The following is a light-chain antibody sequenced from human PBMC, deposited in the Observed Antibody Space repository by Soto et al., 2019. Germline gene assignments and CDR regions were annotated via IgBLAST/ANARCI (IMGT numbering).Light chain of an antibody. Sequence: DIQMTQSPSTLSASVGYRVSITCRASQNIVILLAWYQQKPGKAPKLLIYKASSLESGVPSRLSGSGSGTEFTLTISSLQPDDFATYYCQQCNSYTYNLGQGTK. J-gene: IGKJ2*01. CDR2: KAS. V-gene: IGKV1-5*03. CDR1: QNIVIL. CDR3: QQCNSYTYN.